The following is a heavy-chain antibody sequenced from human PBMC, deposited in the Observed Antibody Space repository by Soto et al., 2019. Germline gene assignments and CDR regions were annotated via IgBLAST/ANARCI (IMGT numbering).Heavy chain of an antibody. J-gene: IGHJ3*01. CDR3: AKDRMIVDPLGFDS. D-gene: IGHD3-22*01. V-gene: IGHV3-23*04. CDR2: ISNSGAGT. CDR1: GFTFRNYA. Sequence: EVQLVESGGRMAQPGGSLRLSCAASGFTFRNYAMSWVRQAPGKGLEWVAGISNSGAGTYYADSVKGRFTISRDNSRNVLSLQMNSLRAEDTAVYYCAKDRMIVDPLGFDSWGQGTLVTVSA.